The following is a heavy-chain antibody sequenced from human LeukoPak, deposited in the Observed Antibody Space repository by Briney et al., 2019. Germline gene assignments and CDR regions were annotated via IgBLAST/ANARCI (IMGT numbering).Heavy chain of an antibody. CDR1: GGSISSYY. V-gene: IGHV4-59*01. Sequence: PSETLSLTCTVSGGSISSYYWSWIRQPPGKGLEWIGYIYYSGSTNYNPSLKSRVTISVDTSKNQFSLKLSSVTAADTAVYYCATVPAAIIPYFDYWGQGTLVTVSS. D-gene: IGHD2-2*01. J-gene: IGHJ4*02. CDR3: ATVPAAIIPYFDY. CDR2: IYYSGST.